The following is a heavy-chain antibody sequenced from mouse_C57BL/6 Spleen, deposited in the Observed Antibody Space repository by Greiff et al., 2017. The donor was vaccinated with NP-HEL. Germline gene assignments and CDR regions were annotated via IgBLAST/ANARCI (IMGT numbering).Heavy chain of an antibody. CDR2: INPKNGGT. CDR3: ARSGDYDYYFDY. Sequence: VQLQQSGPELVKPGASVKISCKASGYTFTDYYMNWVKQSHGKSLEWIGDINPKNGGTSYNQKFKGKATLTVDKSSSTAYMELRSLTSEDSAVYYCARSGDYDYYFDYWGQGTTLTVSS. V-gene: IGHV1-26*01. J-gene: IGHJ2*01. CDR1: GYTFTDYY. D-gene: IGHD2-4*01.